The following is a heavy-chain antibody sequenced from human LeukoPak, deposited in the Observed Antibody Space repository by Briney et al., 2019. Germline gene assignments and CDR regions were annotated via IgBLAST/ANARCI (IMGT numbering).Heavy chain of an antibody. J-gene: IGHJ6*02. Sequence: GGSLRLSCAASGFTFSIYWMSWVRQAPGKGLEWVASINQDGSEKSYVDSVKGRCTISRHNAKTSLYLRMSSLRAEDAAAYYCVRDGPGGIEARKRYYGMDVWGQGTTVSVSS. CDR3: VRDGPGGIEARKRYYGMDV. D-gene: IGHD6-6*01. CDR1: GFTFSIYW. V-gene: IGHV3-7*05. CDR2: INQDGSEK.